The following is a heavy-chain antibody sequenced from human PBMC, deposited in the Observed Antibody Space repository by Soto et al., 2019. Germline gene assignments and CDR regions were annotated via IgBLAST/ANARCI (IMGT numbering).Heavy chain of an antibody. CDR2: ISISDGRT. Sequence: GGSLRLSCGASGIIFSKYAMNWVRQAPGKGLEWVSTISISDGRTYYADSVKGRFTISRDNSKHTLYLQMNSLRAEDTAVYYCAKDARSGWYPAFDIWGQGTMVTVSS. D-gene: IGHD6-19*01. CDR1: GIIFSKYA. V-gene: IGHV3-23*01. CDR3: AKDARSGWYPAFDI. J-gene: IGHJ3*02.